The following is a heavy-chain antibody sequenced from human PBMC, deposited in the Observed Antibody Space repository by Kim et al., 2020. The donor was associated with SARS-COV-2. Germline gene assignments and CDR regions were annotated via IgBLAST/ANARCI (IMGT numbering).Heavy chain of an antibody. CDR2: IVHSGTLT. CDR1: GFTFSGYA. CDR3: AKRGVWGSDYYGMDV. D-gene: IGHD3-16*01. J-gene: IGHJ6*02. Sequence: GGSLRLSCAASGFTFSGYAMTWVRQAPGKGREWVATIVHSGTLTYYADSVKGRFTISRDNSKNTLYLQVNSLRAEDTAVYYCAKRGVWGSDYYGMDVWGQETTVTVSS. V-gene: IGHV3-23*01.